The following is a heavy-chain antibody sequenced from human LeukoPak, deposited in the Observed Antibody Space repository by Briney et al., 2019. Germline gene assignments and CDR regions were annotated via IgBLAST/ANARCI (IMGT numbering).Heavy chain of an antibody. CDR2: IYYSGNT. V-gene: IGHV4-59*08. Sequence: SETLSLTCTVSGGSLSRYYWSWIRQPPGKGLEWIAYIYYSGNTNYNPSLKSRVTISIDTSKNQFSLILSSVTAADTAVYHCARHQRGSCTSTSCYEFDNWGQGTLVTVSS. D-gene: IGHD2-2*01. CDR3: ARHQRGSCTSTSCYEFDN. J-gene: IGHJ4*02. CDR1: GGSLSRYY.